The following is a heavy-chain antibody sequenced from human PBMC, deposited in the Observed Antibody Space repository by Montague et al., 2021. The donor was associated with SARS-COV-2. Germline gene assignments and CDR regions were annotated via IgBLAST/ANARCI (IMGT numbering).Heavy chain of an antibody. CDR1: GDSISTANW. Sequence: SETLSLTCVMSGDSISTANWRTWVRLPPGQGLSWIGSSYYSGSTYYNPSLKSRVTISVDTSKNQFSLKLSSVTAADTAVYYCARHPLGYCSSTSCYVGWGQGTLVTVSS. V-gene: IGHV4-39*01. CDR2: SYYSGST. D-gene: IGHD2-2*01. J-gene: IGHJ4*02. CDR3: ARHPLGYCSSTSCYVG.